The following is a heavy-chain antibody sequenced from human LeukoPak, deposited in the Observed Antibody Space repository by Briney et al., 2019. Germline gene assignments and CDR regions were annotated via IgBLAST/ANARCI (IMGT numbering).Heavy chain of an antibody. Sequence: PSGTLSLTCAVSGGSISSSNWWSWVRQPPGKGLEWIGEIYHSGSTNYNPSLKSRVTISVDKSKNQFSLELSSVTAADTAVYYCARGIAAAWGWFDPWGQGTLVTVSS. J-gene: IGHJ5*02. D-gene: IGHD6-13*01. CDR1: GGSISSSNW. V-gene: IGHV4-4*02. CDR2: IYHSGST. CDR3: ARGIAAAWGWFDP.